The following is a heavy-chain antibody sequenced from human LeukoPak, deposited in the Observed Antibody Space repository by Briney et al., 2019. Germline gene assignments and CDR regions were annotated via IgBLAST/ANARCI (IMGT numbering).Heavy chain of an antibody. CDR1: GFTFSSYS. CDR2: ISSSSSTI. V-gene: IGHV3-48*01. CDR3: ARGLGYCSSTSCLTDAFDI. D-gene: IGHD2-2*01. Sequence: GGSLRLSCAASGFTFSSYSMNWVRQAPGKGLEWVSYISSSSSTIYYAHSVKGRFTISRDNAKNSLYLQMNSLRAEDTAVYYCARGLGYCSSTSCLTDAFDIWGQGTMVTVSS. J-gene: IGHJ3*02.